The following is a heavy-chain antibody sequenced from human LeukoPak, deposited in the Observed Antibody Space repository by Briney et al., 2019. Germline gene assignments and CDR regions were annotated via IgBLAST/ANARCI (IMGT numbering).Heavy chain of an antibody. J-gene: IGHJ5*02. CDR3: ARDLIAAAPNWFDP. D-gene: IGHD6-13*01. Sequence: ASVKVSCKASGGTFSSYAISWVRQAPGQGLEWMGRIIPILGIANYAQKFQGRVTITADKSTSTAYMELSSLRSEDTAVYYCARDLIAAAPNWFDPWGQGTLVTVSS. CDR2: IIPILGIA. CDR1: GGTFSSYA. V-gene: IGHV1-69*04.